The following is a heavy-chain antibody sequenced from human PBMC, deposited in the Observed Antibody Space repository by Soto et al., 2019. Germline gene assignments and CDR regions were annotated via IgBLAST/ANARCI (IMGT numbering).Heavy chain of an antibody. V-gene: IGHV1-46*01. CDR3: ARDRGDNWPLTWYFDY. J-gene: IGHJ4*02. D-gene: IGHD1-20*01. CDR2: INPSGGST. Sequence: ASVKVSCKASGYTFTSYYMHWVRQAPGQGLEWMGIINPSGGSTSYAQKFQGRVTMTRDTSTSTVYMELSSLRSEDTAVYYCARDRGDNWPLTWYFDYSGQGTLMNVSS. CDR1: GYTFTSYY.